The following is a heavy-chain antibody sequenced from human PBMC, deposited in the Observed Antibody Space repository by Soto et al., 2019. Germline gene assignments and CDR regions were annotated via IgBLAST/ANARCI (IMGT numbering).Heavy chain of an antibody. CDR1: GYTFTGYY. Sequence: ASVKVSCKASGYTFTGYYMHWVRQAPGQGLEWMGWISPDSGGTNYAQKFQGRVTMTRDTSISTAYMELSSLRSDDTAVYFCARDSGYCTSTSCYYLDSWGQGTLVTVS. D-gene: IGHD2-2*01. CDR2: ISPDSGGT. J-gene: IGHJ4*02. CDR3: ARDSGYCTSTSCYYLDS. V-gene: IGHV1-2*02.